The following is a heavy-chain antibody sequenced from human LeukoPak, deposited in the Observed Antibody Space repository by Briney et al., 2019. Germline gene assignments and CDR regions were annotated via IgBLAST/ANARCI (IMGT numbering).Heavy chain of an antibody. CDR3: ARAVPEGYSSGWYGGAFDY. D-gene: IGHD6-19*01. CDR2: VKQDGSEK. J-gene: IGHJ4*02. Sequence: PGGSLRLSCAASGITFSSYWMTWVRQAPGKGLEWVASVKQDGSEKCYVDSVKGRFTISRDNAQNSLYLQMISLRAEDTAVYYCARAVPEGYSSGWYGGAFDYWGQGTLVTVSS. V-gene: IGHV3-7*03. CDR1: GITFSSYW.